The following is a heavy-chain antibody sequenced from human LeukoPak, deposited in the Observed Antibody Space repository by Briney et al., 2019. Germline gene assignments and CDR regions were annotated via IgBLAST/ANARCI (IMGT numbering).Heavy chain of an antibody. V-gene: IGHV3-11*01. CDR2: ISSSGSTI. J-gene: IGHJ6*02. D-gene: IGHD2-2*01. CDR1: GFTFSDYY. Sequence: GGSLRLSCAASGFTFSDYYMSWIRQAPGKGLEWVSYISSSGSTIYYADSVKGRFTISRDNAKNSLYLQMNSLRAEDTAVYYCARETHGTSCYYGCYYYGMDVWGQGTTVTVSS. CDR3: ARETHGTSCYYGCYYYGMDV.